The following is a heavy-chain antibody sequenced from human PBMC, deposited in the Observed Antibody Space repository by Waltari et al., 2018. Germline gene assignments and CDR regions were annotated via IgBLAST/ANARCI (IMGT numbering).Heavy chain of an antibody. V-gene: IGHV4-59*01. CDR1: GGSISSYY. CDR3: AREGECSSSSGGFDD. Sequence: QVQLPESGPGLVKPSEPLSLTCPVSGGSISSYYWSWIRQPPGKGLAWIGYIYYSGSTNHDPSLKSRVTISVDSSKDQFSGKVGVVTAADTALYYCAREGECSSSSGGFDDRGQGTLVTVSS. J-gene: IGHJ4*02. D-gene: IGHD6-6*01. CDR2: IYYSGST.